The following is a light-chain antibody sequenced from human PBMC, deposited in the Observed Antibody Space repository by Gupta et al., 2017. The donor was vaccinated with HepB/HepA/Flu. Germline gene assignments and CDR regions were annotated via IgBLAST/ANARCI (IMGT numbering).Light chain of an antibody. J-gene: IGKJ2*04. V-gene: IGKV1-5*03. CDR2: KAS. CDR3: QQYNSYSSCS. Sequence: DIQMTQSPSTLSASVGDRVTITCRASQRISSWLAWYQQKPGKAPKLLIYKASSLESGVPLRFSGSGSGTEFTLTISSRQPDDFATYYCQQYNSYSSCSFGQGTKLENK. CDR1: QRISSW.